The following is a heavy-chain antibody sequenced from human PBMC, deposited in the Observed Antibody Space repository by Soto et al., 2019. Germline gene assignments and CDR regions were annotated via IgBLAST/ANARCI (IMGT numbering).Heavy chain of an antibody. D-gene: IGHD2-2*01. Sequence: PGGSLRLSCAASGFTFSNHGMHWVRQAPGKGLEWVAVIPHDGSYQYYADSVKGRFTISRDNSKNTLYLQMNSLRAEDTAVYYCAREGYLGSQLLSITDSYYYYGMDVWGQGTTVTVSS. CDR1: GFTFSNHG. J-gene: IGHJ6*02. V-gene: IGHV3-33*01. CDR2: IPHDGSYQ. CDR3: AREGYLGSQLLSITDSYYYYGMDV.